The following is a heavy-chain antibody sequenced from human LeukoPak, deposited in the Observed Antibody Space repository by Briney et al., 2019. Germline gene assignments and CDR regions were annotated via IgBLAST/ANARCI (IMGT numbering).Heavy chain of an antibody. CDR3: ARGPRGGNWNEALDY. V-gene: IGHV5-51*01. J-gene: IGHJ4*02. CDR2: FYPGDSDT. Sequence: GESLKISCKASGYSFTTYWIGWVRQMPGKGLEWMGMFYPGDSDTRKSPSFQGQVTLSADKSNTTAYLQWNSLKASDTAMYYCARGPRGGNWNEALDYWGQGTLVTVSS. CDR1: GYSFTTYW. D-gene: IGHD1-1*01.